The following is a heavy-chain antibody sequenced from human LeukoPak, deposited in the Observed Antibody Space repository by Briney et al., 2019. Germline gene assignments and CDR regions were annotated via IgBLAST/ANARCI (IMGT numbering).Heavy chain of an antibody. J-gene: IGHJ4*02. CDR2: ISGSGGST. Sequence: GGSLRLSCAASGFTFSTYAMRWVRQAPGKGLECVSAISGSGGSTSYADSVKGRFTISRDNSKNTLYLQMNGLRAEDTAIYYCAKSTANVLNYYFDSWGQGTLVTVSS. CDR1: GFTFSTYA. D-gene: IGHD2-8*01. V-gene: IGHV3-23*01. CDR3: AKSTANVLNYYFDS.